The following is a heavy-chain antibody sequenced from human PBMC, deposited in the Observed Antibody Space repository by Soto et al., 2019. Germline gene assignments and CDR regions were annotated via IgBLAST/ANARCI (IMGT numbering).Heavy chain of an antibody. J-gene: IGHJ3*02. CDR3: AKRKGYLKTLKTTMATCWGPFHI. D-gene: IGHD4-17*01. CDR1: GFTFDDYA. V-gene: IGHV3-9*01. Sequence: EVPLVDSGGGLVQPGRSLRLSCAASGFTFDDYAMHWVRQAPGKGPEWVSGITWNSGSRGYAESVKGPFTISRDNAKNSLYLQMNSLRTEGTALYYCAKRKGYLKTLKTTMATCWGPFHIWGQGTMVTVSS. CDR2: ITWNSGSR.